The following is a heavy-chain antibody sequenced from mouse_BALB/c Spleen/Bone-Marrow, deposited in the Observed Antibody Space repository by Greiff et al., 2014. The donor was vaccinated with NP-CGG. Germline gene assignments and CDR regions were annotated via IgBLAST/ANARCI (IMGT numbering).Heavy chain of an antibody. V-gene: IGHV2-9*02. D-gene: IGHD2-4*01. CDR2: IWAGGTT. J-gene: IGHJ4*01. Sequence: VMLVESGPGLVAPSQSLSITCTVSGFSLPRFGVHWVRQPPGKGLEWLGIIWAGGTTNYNSALMSGLSISKDNSKSQVFLKMNSLQTDDTAMYYCARGDYDYAMDYWGQGTSVTVSS. CDR3: ARGDYDYAMDY. CDR1: GFSLPRFG.